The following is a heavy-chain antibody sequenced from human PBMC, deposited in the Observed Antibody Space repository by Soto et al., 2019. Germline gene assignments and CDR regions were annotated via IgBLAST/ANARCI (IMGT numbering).Heavy chain of an antibody. J-gene: IGHJ6*02. V-gene: IGHV1-18*01. CDR3: ARDRGGGSSWYEFPANYYYYYGMDV. Sequence: QVQLVQSGAEVKKPGASVKVSCKASGYTFTSYGISWVRQAPGQGLEWMGWISAYNGNTNYAQKLQGRVTMTTDTAPSTASMEVRSLRSDDTAGYYCARDRGGGSSWYEFPANYYYYYGMDVWGQGTPVTVSS. CDR2: ISAYNGNT. D-gene: IGHD6-13*01. CDR1: GYTFTSYG.